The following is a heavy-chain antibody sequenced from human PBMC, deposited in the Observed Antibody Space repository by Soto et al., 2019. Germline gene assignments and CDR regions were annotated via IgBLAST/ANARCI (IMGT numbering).Heavy chain of an antibody. CDR3: AKGGDYWAHYFDY. Sequence: ESGGGLVQPGESLRLSCAASGFTFSSYGVSWVRQAPGKGLEWVSFITGSGGTAYFADSVKGRFTISRDNSKNTLYMQMNSLRVEDTGVYYCAKGGDYWAHYFDYWGQGALVTVSS. V-gene: IGHV3-23*01. D-gene: IGHD4-17*01. J-gene: IGHJ4*02. CDR2: ITGSGGTA. CDR1: GFTFSSYG.